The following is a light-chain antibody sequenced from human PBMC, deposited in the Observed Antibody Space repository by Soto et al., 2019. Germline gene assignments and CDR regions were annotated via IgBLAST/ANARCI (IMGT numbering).Light chain of an antibody. CDR2: WAS. CDR1: QSVLYTSNNKNY. CDR3: QQYYTTPIT. V-gene: IGKV4-1*01. J-gene: IGKJ5*01. Sequence: DIVMTQSPDSLAVSLGERATINCKSSQSVLYTSNNKNYLAWYQQKSGQPPKVLIYWASTRESGVPDRFSGSGSGTDFTLTISSLQAEDVAVYYCQQYYTTPITFGQGTRLEIK.